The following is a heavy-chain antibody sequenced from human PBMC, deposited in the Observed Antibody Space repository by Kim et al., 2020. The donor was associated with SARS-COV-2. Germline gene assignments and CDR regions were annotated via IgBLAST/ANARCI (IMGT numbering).Heavy chain of an antibody. CDR3: ARIPHQRPLRFLESAWYYGMDV. D-gene: IGHD3-3*01. CDR1: GYTFTSYG. CDR2: ISAYNGNT. J-gene: IGHJ6*02. V-gene: IGHV1-18*04. Sequence: ASVKVSCKASGYTFTSYGISWVRQAPGQGLEWMGWISAYNGNTNYAQKLQGRVTMTTDTSTSTAYMELRSLRSDDTAVYYCARIPHQRPLRFLESAWYYGMDVWGQGTTVTVSS.